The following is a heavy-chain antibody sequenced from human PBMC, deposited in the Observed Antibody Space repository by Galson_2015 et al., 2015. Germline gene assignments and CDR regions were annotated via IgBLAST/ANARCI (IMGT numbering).Heavy chain of an antibody. J-gene: IGHJ5*02. CDR1: GFTFRSYS. CDR2: ISSSSSTI. V-gene: IGHV3-48*02. D-gene: IGHD3-22*01. CDR3: AREMYYYDSSGYCNWFDP. Sequence: SLRLSCAASGFTFRSYSMHWVRQAPGKGLEWVSYISSSSSTIYYADSVKGRFTISRDNAKNSLYLQMNSLRDEDTAVYYCAREMYYYDSSGYCNWFDPWGQGTLVTVSS.